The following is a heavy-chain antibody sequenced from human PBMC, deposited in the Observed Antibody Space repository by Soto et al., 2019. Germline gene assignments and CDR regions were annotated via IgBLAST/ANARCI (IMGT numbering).Heavy chain of an antibody. J-gene: IGHJ4*02. V-gene: IGHV1-18*01. D-gene: IGHD2-8*01. CDR2: ISAYNGNT. CDR3: ARRYCTNGVCSVFDY. Sequence: ASVKVSCKASGYTFTSYGISWVRQAPGQGLEWMGWISAYNGNTNYAQKLQGRVTMTTDTSTSTAYMELRSLRSDDTAVYYCARRYCTNGVCSVFDYWGQGTLVTVS. CDR1: GYTFTSYG.